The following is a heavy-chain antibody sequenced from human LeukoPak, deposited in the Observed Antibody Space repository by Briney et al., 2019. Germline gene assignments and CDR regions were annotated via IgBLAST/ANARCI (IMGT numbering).Heavy chain of an antibody. CDR2: INTDARST. CDR3: ASFDY. V-gene: IGHV3-74*01. CDR1: GFSFSTYW. J-gene: IGHJ4*02. Sequence: QPGGSLRLSCAASGFSFSTYWMHWVRQAPGKGLEWVSRINTDARSTSYADSVKGRFTISRDNAKNSLYLQMNSLRAEDTAVYYCASFDYWGQGTLVTVSS.